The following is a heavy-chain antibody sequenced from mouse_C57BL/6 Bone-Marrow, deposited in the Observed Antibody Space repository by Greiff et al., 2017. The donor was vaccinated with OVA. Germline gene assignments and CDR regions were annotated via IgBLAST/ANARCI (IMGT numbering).Heavy chain of an antibody. D-gene: IGHD1-1*01. CDR1: GYTFTSYW. CDR2: IHPNSGST. V-gene: IGHV1-64*01. J-gene: IGHJ2*01. Sequence: QVQLKQPGAELVKPGASVKLSCKASGYTFTSYWMHWVKQRPGQGLEWIGMIHPNSGSTNYNEKFKSKATLTVDKSSSTAYMQLSSLTSEDSAVYYCARGRYGSSPDYWGQGTTLTVSS. CDR3: ARGRYGSSPDY.